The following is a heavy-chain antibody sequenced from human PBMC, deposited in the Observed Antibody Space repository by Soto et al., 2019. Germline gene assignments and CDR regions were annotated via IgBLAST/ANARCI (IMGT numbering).Heavy chain of an antibody. D-gene: IGHD2-8*01. CDR2: IDPSDSYS. J-gene: IGHJ4*02. V-gene: IGHV5-10-1*01. CDR1: GYEFTSYW. CDR3: ARPLYGAARTFDY. Sequence: GESLKISCKGSGYEFTSYWISWVRQMTGKGLEWMGRIDPSDSYSDYNPSFQGHVTISTDKSIATAYLQWSNLKASDSAMYYCARPLYGAARTFDYWGQGTLVTVSS.